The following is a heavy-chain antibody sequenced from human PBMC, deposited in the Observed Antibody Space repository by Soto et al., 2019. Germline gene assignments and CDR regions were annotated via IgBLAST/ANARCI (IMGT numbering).Heavy chain of an antibody. J-gene: IGHJ4*02. CDR2: MNPNSGNT. CDR1: GYTFTSYD. V-gene: IGHV1-8*01. D-gene: IGHD5-18*01. CDR3: ARLSSQLWMVFDY. Sequence: ASVKVSCKASGYTFTSYDINWVRQATGQGFEYLGWMNPNSGNTGYVKKFQGRVTMTRDTSMSTAYMELSSVTAADTAVYYCARLSSQLWMVFDYWGQGTLVTVSS.